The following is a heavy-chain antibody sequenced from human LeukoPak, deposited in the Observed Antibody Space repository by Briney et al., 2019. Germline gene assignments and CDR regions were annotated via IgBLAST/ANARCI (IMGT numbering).Heavy chain of an antibody. CDR2: ICTSGNT. Sequence: SETLSLTCTVSGGSISSYYWSWIRPPAGKGLGWIGRICTSGNTNYNPSLKSRVTMSLDTSKNQFSLKLSSVTAADTAVYYCARGVAGNGYYFDYWGQGTLVTVSS. V-gene: IGHV4-4*07. J-gene: IGHJ4*02. D-gene: IGHD6-19*01. CDR3: ARGVAGNGYYFDY. CDR1: GGSISSYY.